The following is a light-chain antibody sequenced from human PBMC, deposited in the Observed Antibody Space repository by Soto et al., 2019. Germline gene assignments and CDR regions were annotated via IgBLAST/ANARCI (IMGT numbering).Light chain of an antibody. V-gene: IGKV3-15*01. CDR2: GAS. CDR1: QSVSSK. CDR3: LQYYGWPNT. Sequence: EIVMTQSPATLSVSPGERANLSCRASQSVSSKLAWYQLKPGQAPRLLIYGASTWATGVPTRFSGSESVTEFALPVGSLQSEDFAVYYCLQYYGWPNTFGQGTEVETK. J-gene: IGKJ1*01.